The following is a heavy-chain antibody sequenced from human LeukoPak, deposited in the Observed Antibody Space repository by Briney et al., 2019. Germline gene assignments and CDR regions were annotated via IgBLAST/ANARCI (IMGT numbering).Heavy chain of an antibody. V-gene: IGHV3-23*01. CDR2: ISGSGGST. J-gene: IGHJ4*02. CDR1: GFTFSSYG. CDR3: AKDMGGGYYDILTGYYTPNNPPYYFDY. Sequence: GGSLRLSCAASGFTFSSYGMSWVRQAPGKGLEWVSAISGSGGSTYYADSVKGRFTISRDNSKNTLYLQMNSLRAEDTAVYYCAKDMGGGYYDILTGYYTPNNPPYYFDYWGQGTLVTVSS. D-gene: IGHD3-9*01.